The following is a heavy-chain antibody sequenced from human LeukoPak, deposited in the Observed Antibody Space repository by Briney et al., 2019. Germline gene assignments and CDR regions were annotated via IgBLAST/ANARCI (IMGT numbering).Heavy chain of an antibody. V-gene: IGHV3-23*01. CDR3: AGGVSGSYLGSVDY. D-gene: IGHD1-26*01. CDR2: LSGSGGST. J-gene: IGHJ4*02. Sequence: GGSLRLSCAVSGFTFSSYAMSWVRQAPGKGLEWVSGLSGSGGSTYYADSVKGRFTISRDNSKNTLYLQMNSLRAEDTAVYYCAGGVSGSYLGSVDYWGQGTLVTVSS. CDR1: GFTFSSYA.